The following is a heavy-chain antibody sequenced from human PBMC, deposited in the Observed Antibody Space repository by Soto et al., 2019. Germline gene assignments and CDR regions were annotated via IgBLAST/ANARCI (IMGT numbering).Heavy chain of an antibody. V-gene: IGHV1-46*01. Sequence: GASVKVSCKASGYTFTSYYIHWVRQAPGQGLEWVAMINPGGGRTKNAQMFQGRVTLTRDTSAGTVDMELSSLTSDDTAVYYCARVPLCGGDCYPFDYSGPASLVTV. CDR3: ARVPLCGGDCYPFDY. J-gene: IGHJ4*02. D-gene: IGHD2-21*02. CDR1: GYTFTSYY. CDR2: INPGGGRT.